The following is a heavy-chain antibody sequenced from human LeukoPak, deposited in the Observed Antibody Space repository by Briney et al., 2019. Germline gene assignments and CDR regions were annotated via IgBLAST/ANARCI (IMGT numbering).Heavy chain of an antibody. V-gene: IGHV1-18*01. Sequence: ASVKVSCKASGYTFTSYGISWVRQAPGHGLEWMGWISAYNGNTNYAQKLQGRVAMTTDTSTSTAYMELRSLRSDDTAVYYCATGYCSGGSCYLDYWGQGTLVTVSS. J-gene: IGHJ4*02. CDR1: GYTFTSYG. CDR3: ATGYCSGGSCYLDY. D-gene: IGHD2-15*01. CDR2: ISAYNGNT.